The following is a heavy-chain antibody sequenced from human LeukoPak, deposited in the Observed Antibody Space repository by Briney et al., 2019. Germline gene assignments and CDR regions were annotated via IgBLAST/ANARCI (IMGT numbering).Heavy chain of an antibody. J-gene: IGHJ4*02. CDR3: GMSTDGYNYAYYFVC. Sequence: PSETLSLTCTVPGGSISSYYWSWIRPPPGKGLEWIGYTYYSGSTNSNPSLKSRATMSVDTSNTQFSLKRTSVTAATTAVYYSGMSTDGYNYAYYFVCWGEGTLVTDSS. CDR2: TYYSGST. D-gene: IGHD5-24*01. CDR1: GGSISSYY. V-gene: IGHV4-59*01.